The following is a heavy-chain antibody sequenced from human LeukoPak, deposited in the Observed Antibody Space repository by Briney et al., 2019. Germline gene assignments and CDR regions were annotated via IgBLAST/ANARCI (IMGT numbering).Heavy chain of an antibody. CDR3: ATVLADYYDSSGYQ. CDR2: FDPEDGET. CDR1: GYTLTELS. V-gene: IGHV1-24*01. D-gene: IGHD3-22*01. J-gene: IGHJ4*02. Sequence: ASVKVSCKVSGYTLTELSMHWVRQAPGKGLEWMGGFDPEDGETIYAQKFQGRVTMTEDTSTDTAYMELSSLISEDTAVYYCATVLADYYDSSGYQWGQGTLVTVSS.